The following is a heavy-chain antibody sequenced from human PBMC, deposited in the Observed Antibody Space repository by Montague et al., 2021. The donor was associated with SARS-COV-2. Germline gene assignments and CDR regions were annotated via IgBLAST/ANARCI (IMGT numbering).Heavy chain of an antibody. CDR3: IRRDCSGVACSGGDCGGATCSGGH. J-gene: IGHJ4*02. Sequence: SLRLSCAASGFIFTDSDIHWVRQASGRGLDWVGRIRSKTNNNDGATAYTASVKGRFSISRDDSKNVAYLQMYSLRIEDTAVYYCIRRDCSGVACSGGDCGGATCSGGHWGRGTLVTVSS. V-gene: IGHV3-73*01. CDR1: GFIFTDSD. CDR2: IRSKTNNNDGAT. D-gene: IGHD2-15*01.